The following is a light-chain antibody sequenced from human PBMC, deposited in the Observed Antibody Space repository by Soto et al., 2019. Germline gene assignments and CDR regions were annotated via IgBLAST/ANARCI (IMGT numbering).Light chain of an antibody. Sequence: EIVMKQSPATLSVSPGERATLSCRASQSVSSNLAWYQQKPGQAPRLLIYGASTRATGIPARFSGSGSGTAFTLTSSSLQSEDVAVYYCQQYNNWWTFGQGTKVDIK. CDR2: GAS. CDR1: QSVSSN. J-gene: IGKJ1*01. V-gene: IGKV3-15*01. CDR3: QQYNNWWT.